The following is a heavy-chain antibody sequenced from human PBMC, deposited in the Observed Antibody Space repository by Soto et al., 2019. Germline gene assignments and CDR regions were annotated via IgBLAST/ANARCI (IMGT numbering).Heavy chain of an antibody. V-gene: IGHV3-23*01. CDR1: GFMFND. D-gene: IGHD3-16*01. CDR2: ITGGGHT. Sequence: EVQVLESGGGLVQPGGSLRLSCSASGFMFNDINWVRQAPGKGLEWISRITGGGHTDYVNSVKGRFTISRDNSKNTVDLQMNSLRVDDTAVYHCAKDRSGWGAFDMWGQGTVVTVSS. CDR3: AKDRSGWGAFDM. J-gene: IGHJ3*02.